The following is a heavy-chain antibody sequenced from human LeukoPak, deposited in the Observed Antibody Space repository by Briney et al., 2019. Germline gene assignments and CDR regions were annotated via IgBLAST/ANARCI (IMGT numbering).Heavy chain of an antibody. D-gene: IGHD2-15*01. J-gene: IGHJ5*02. Sequence: PSETLTLTCTVSGDSISSYFWSWIRQPPGKGLEWIGYFHDSGSANDNPSLKSRSTMSVYTSKNQFSLKLRSVTAADTAVYCCARDSHSVDTATPRGFDPWGQGTLVTVSS. V-gene: IGHV4-59*01. CDR2: FHDSGSA. CDR1: GDSISSYF. CDR3: ARDSHSVDTATPRGFDP.